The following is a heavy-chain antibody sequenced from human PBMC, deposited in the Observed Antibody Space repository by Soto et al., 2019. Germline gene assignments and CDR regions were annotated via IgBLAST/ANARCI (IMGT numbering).Heavy chain of an antibody. J-gene: IGHJ4*02. D-gene: IGHD2-2*01. V-gene: IGHV3-53*01. Sequence: PGGSLRLSCAASGFTVSSNYMSWVRQAPGKGLEWVSVIYSGGSTYYADPVKGRFTISRDNSKNTLYLQMNSLRAEDTAVYYCAADREYCSSTSCYFGYWGQGTLVTVSS. CDR1: GFTVSSNY. CDR2: IYSGGST. CDR3: AADREYCSSTSCYFGY.